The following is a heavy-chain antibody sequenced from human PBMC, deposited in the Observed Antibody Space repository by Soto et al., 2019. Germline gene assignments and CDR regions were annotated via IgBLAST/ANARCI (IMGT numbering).Heavy chain of an antibody. CDR2: FDPEDGET. Sequence: ASVKVSCKVSGYTLTELSMHWVRQAPGKGLEWMGGFDPEDGETIYAQKFQGRVTMTEGTSTDTAYMELSSLRSEDTAVYYCATLLPPYYSYYGMDVWGQGTTVTVSS. CDR1: GYTLTELS. J-gene: IGHJ6*02. V-gene: IGHV1-24*01. CDR3: ATLLPPYYSYYGMDV.